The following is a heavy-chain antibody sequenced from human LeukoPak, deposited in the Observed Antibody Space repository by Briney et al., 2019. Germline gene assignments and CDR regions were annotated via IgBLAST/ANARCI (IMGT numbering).Heavy chain of an antibody. Sequence: ASLKVSCKASGYTFTGYYMHWVRQATGQGLEWMGWINPNSGGTNYAQKFQGRVTMTRDTSISTAYMELSRLRSDDTAVYYCAREGDGSGSLVNWFDPWGQGTLVTVSS. CDR2: INPNSGGT. J-gene: IGHJ5*02. CDR3: AREGDGSGSLVNWFDP. V-gene: IGHV1-2*02. D-gene: IGHD3-10*01. CDR1: GYTFTGYY.